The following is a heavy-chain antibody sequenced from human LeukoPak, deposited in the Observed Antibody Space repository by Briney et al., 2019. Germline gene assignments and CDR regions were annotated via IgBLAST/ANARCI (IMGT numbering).Heavy chain of an antibody. Sequence: SVKVSCKASGGTFSSYAISWVRQAPGQGLEWMGGIIPIFGTANYAQKFQGRVTITTDESTSTAYMELSSLRSEDTAVYYCAKDARKGMYYDFWSGDAFDIWGQGTMVTASS. V-gene: IGHV1-69*05. CDR2: IIPIFGTA. J-gene: IGHJ3*02. D-gene: IGHD3-3*01. CDR1: GGTFSSYA. CDR3: AKDARKGMYYDFWSGDAFDI.